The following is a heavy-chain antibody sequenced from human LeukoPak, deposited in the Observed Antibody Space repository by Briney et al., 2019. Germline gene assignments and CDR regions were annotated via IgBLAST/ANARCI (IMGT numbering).Heavy chain of an antibody. CDR3: ARDRPLSGYDLSPFDS. Sequence: DSEKGRFTISRDNAKSSLSLQMNSLRAEDTAVYYCARDRPLSGYDLSPFDSWGQGTLVTVSS. V-gene: IGHV3-7*01. D-gene: IGHD5-12*01. J-gene: IGHJ4*02.